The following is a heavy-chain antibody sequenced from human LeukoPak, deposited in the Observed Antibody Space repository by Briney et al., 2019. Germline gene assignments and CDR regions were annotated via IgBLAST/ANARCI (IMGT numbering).Heavy chain of an antibody. D-gene: IGHD3-10*01. V-gene: IGHV4-4*07. Sequence: SETLSLTCTISGISIDSFYWSWIRQPAGEGLEWIGRIYTRETTNYNPSLKSRVTMSFDTSKNQTSLKLTSVTAADTAIYYCARNRGDYFWDSWGQGILVTVSS. J-gene: IGHJ4*02. CDR2: IYTRETT. CDR1: GISIDSFY. CDR3: ARNRGDYFWDS.